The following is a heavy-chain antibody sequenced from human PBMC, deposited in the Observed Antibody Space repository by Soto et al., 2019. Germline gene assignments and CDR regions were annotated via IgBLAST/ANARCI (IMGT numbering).Heavy chain of an antibody. CDR1: GGSSRGYY. CDR2: IYYSGST. Sequence: SETLPHPYTVSGGSSRGYYWSWIRQPQGKGLEWIGYIYYSGSTNYNPSLKSRVTISVDTSKNQFSLKLSSVTAADTAVYYCARESPQMTTVTTDYYYYMDVWGKGTTVTVSS. V-gene: IGHV4-59*01. CDR3: ARESPQMTTVTTDYYYYMDV. J-gene: IGHJ6*03. D-gene: IGHD4-17*01.